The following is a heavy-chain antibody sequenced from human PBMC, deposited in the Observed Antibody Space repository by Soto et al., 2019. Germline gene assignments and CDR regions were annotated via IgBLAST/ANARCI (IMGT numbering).Heavy chain of an antibody. Sequence: SETLSLTCTVSGGSISSYYWSWIRQPPGKGLEWIGYIYYSGSTNYNPSLKSRVTISVDTSKDQFSLKLTSVTAADTAVYYCARRYGGNFDYWGQGTLVTVSS. D-gene: IGHD1-26*01. CDR3: ARRYGGNFDY. V-gene: IGHV4-59*01. J-gene: IGHJ4*02. CDR1: GGSISSYY. CDR2: IYYSGST.